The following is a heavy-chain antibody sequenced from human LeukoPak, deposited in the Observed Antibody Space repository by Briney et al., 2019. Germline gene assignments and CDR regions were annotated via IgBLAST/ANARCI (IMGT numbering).Heavy chain of an antibody. D-gene: IGHD2-15*01. J-gene: IGHJ4*02. CDR3: TTVRSGGGYPDY. Sequence: PGGSLRLSCAASGFTFSSYAMSWVRQAPGKGLERVSAISGSGGSTYYADSVKGRFTISRDNSKNTLYLQMNSLRAEDTAVYYCTTVRSGGGYPDYWAQGTLVTVSS. CDR1: GFTFSSYA. V-gene: IGHV3-23*01. CDR2: ISGSGGST.